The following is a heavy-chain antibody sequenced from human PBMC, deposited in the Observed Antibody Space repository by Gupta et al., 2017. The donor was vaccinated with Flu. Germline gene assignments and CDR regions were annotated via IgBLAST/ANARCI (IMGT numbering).Heavy chain of an antibody. CDR1: GYTFTGYY. CDR2: INPNSGGT. CDR3: ARDSPHCSGGSCYSYYGMDV. J-gene: IGHJ6*02. Sequence: QVQLVQSGAEVKKPGASVKVSCKASGYTFTGYYMHWVRQAPGQGLEWMGWINPNSGGTNYAQKFQGRVTMTRDTSISTAYMELSRLRSDDTAVYYCARDSPHCSGGSCYSYYGMDVWGQGTTVTGSS. D-gene: IGHD2-15*01. V-gene: IGHV1-2*02.